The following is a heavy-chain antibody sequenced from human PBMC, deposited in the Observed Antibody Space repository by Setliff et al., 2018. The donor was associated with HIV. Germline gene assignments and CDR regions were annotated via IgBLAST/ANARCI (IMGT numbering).Heavy chain of an antibody. CDR3: ARSFPYYYESSGLYAMDV. V-gene: IGHV3-7*03. CDR2: IKKDGNEK. D-gene: IGHD3-22*01. CDR1: GFAFDNYC. Sequence: GGSLRLSCAASGFAFDNYCMTWVRQAPGKGLEWVANIKKDGNEKYYVDSVKGRFTISRDDDRNFLFLQMNSLRAEDTAIYFCARSFPYYYESSGLYAMDVWGQGTTVTVSS. J-gene: IGHJ6*02.